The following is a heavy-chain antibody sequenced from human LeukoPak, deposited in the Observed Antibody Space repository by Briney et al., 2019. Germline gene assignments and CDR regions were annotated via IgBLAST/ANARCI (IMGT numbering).Heavy chain of an antibody. CDR3: ARVTGYMTEDYFDY. Sequence: SETLSLTCAVYGGSFSGYYWGWIRQPPRKGLEWIGTIYHNGNTYYNPSLKSRVTISVDTSKNQFSLRLSSVTAADTAVYYCARVTGYMTEDYFDYWGQGTLITVSS. J-gene: IGHJ4*02. V-gene: IGHV4-34*01. D-gene: IGHD6-13*01. CDR2: IYHNGNT. CDR1: GGSFSGYY.